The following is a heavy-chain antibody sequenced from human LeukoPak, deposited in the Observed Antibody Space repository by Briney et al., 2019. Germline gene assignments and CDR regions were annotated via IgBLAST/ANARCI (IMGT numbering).Heavy chain of an antibody. CDR1: GGSISTYY. Sequence: SETLSLTCTVSGGSISTYYWTWIRQPPGKGLEWNGYIYYSGRTNYNPSLKSRVTISVDTSKNQFSLNLSSVTAADTAVYYCVRDLSAGGWFDPRGPGTLVTVSS. V-gene: IGHV4-59*01. CDR3: VRDLSAGGWFDP. D-gene: IGHD2/OR15-2a*01. CDR2: IYYSGRT. J-gene: IGHJ5*02.